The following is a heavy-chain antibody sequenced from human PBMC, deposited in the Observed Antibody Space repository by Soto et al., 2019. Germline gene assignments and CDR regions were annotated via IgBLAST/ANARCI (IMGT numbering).Heavy chain of an antibody. CDR2: ISHDGNNK. CDR1: GFTFNRHP. Sequence: GGSLRLSCAASGFTFNRHPLHWVRQAPGKGLEWVAVISHDGNNKYYADSVKGRFTISRDNSMNMLYLQMHGLRTEDTAIFFCARASGHIYATLHGPFDHWGQGALVTVSS. CDR3: ARASGHIYATLHGPFDH. D-gene: IGHD2-8*01. V-gene: IGHV3-30-3*01. J-gene: IGHJ4*02.